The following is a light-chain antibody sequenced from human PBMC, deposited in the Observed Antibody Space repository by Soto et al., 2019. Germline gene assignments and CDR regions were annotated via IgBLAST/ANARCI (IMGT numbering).Light chain of an antibody. CDR2: DSS. J-gene: IGKJ5*01. CDR3: QQRKNWPPIT. Sequence: EIELTQFPATLSLSAGETATLSCRASQNVDKFLAWYQQRPGQPPRLLIFDSSNRATGVPVRFSGSGSGTVFTLTIGSLEPEDSAVYYCQQRKNWPPITFGQGTRLEIK. CDR1: QNVDKF. V-gene: IGKV3-11*01.